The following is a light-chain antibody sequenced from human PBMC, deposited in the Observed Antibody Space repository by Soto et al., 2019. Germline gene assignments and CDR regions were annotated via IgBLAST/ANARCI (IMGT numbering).Light chain of an antibody. CDR2: AAS. CDR1: QSISIN. Sequence: VMTQSPATLSVSPCERAILSCRASQSISINLAWYQQKPGQAPRLLIYAASNRATGIPARFSGSGSGTDFTLTISGLEPADLGVYYCQQRHNWPITFGQGTRLEI. V-gene: IGKV3-11*01. J-gene: IGKJ5*01. CDR3: QQRHNWPIT.